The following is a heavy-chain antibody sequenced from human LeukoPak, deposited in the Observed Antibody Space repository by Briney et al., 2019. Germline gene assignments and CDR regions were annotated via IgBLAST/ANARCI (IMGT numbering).Heavy chain of an antibody. D-gene: IGHD2-15*01. Sequence: SVKVSCKASGGTFSIYAISWVRQAPGQGLEWMGGIIPIFGTANYAQKFQGRVTITTDESTSTAYMELSSLRSEDTAVYYCARVAAASHVFDPWGQGTLVTVSS. CDR2: IIPIFGTA. J-gene: IGHJ5*02. V-gene: IGHV1-69*05. CDR3: ARVAAASHVFDP. CDR1: GGTFSIYA.